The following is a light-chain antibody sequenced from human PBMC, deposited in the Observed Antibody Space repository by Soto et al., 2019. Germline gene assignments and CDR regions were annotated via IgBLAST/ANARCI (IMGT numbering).Light chain of an antibody. CDR2: EVR. CDR1: MRDVGAYNL. CDR3: SAYTAITTLV. Sequence: QSALTQPASVSGSAGQSITISCSGTMRDVGAYNLVPWYQQHPGTAPKLIIYEVRNRPSGISSRFSGSRSGNTASLTISGLPHEDEGDYYCSAYTAITTLVFGGGTKVTVL. J-gene: IGLJ3*02. V-gene: IGLV2-14*01.